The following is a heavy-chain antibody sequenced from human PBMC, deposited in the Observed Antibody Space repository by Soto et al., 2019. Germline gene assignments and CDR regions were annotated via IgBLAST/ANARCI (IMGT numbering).Heavy chain of an antibody. J-gene: IGHJ6*02. Sequence: PSETLSLTCTVSGGSISSGGYYWSWIRQHPGKGVEWIGYIYYSGSPYYNPSLKSRVTISVDTSKNQFSLKLSSVTAADTAVYYCARGNQRYDFWSGYPYYYYGMDVWGQGTTGTVSS. D-gene: IGHD3-3*01. CDR3: ARGNQRYDFWSGYPYYYYGMDV. CDR1: GGSISSGGYY. CDR2: IYYSGSP. V-gene: IGHV4-31*02.